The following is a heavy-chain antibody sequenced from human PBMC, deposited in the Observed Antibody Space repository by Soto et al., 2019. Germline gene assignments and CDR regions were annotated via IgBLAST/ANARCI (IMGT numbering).Heavy chain of an antibody. V-gene: IGHV3-33*08. CDR3: ARDGEYSSSYYFDY. Sequence: GGSLRLSCAASGFTFSSYGMHWVRQAPGKGLECVAVIWYDGSNKYYADSVKGRFTISRDNSKNTLYLQMNSLRAEDTAVYYCARDGEYSSSYYFDYWGQGTLVTVSS. D-gene: IGHD6-6*01. J-gene: IGHJ4*02. CDR1: GFTFSSYG. CDR2: IWYDGSNK.